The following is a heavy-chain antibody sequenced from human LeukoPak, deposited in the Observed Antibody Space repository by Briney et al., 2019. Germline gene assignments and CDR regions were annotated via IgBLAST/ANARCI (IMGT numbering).Heavy chain of an antibody. V-gene: IGHV4-34*01. J-gene: IGHJ3*02. CDR2: INHSGST. CDR3: ARHAPLYDSSGYWVHAFDI. Sequence: PSETLSLTCAVDGGSFSGYYWSWIRQPPGKGLEWIGEINHSGSTNYNPSLKSRVTISVDTSKNQFSLKLSSVTAADTAVYYCARHAPLYDSSGYWVHAFDIWGQGTMVTVSS. D-gene: IGHD3-22*01. CDR1: GGSFSGYY.